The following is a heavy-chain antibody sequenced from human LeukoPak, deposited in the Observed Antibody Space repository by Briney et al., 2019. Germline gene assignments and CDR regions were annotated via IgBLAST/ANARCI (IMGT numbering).Heavy chain of an antibody. D-gene: IGHD4-23*01. J-gene: IGHJ5*02. CDR3: VRDADGGNSWFDT. Sequence: PGGSLRLSCAASGFTFTDFYMNWVRQAPGKGLDWVSWISPTSSYMYYADSVKGRFTISRDNAKNSLYLQMNSLRAKDTALYYCVRDADGGNSWFDTWGQGTLVTVSS. CDR2: ISPTSSYM. CDR1: GFTFTDFY. V-gene: IGHV3-21*04.